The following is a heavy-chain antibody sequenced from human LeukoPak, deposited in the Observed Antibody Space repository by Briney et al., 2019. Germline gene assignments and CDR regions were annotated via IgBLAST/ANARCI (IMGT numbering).Heavy chain of an antibody. V-gene: IGHV4-39*01. CDR2: IYYSGST. D-gene: IGHD3-3*01. J-gene: IGHJ4*02. Sequence: SSETLSLTCTVSGGSISSSSYYWGWIRQPPGKGLEWIGSIYYSGSTYYNLSLKSRVTISVDTSKNQFSLKLSSVTAADTAVYYCASYDFWSGYWNNWGQGTLVAVSS. CDR3: ASYDFWSGYWNN. CDR1: GGSISSSSYY.